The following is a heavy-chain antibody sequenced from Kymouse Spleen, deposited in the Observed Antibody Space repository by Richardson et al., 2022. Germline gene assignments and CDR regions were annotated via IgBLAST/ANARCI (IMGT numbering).Heavy chain of an antibody. D-gene: IGHD4-11,IGHD1-7*01,IGHD4-11*01. V-gene: IGHV4-39*01. J-gene: IGHJ3*02. Sequence: QLQLQESGPGLVKPSETLSLTCTVSGGSISSSSYYWGWIRQPPGKGLEWIGSIYYSGSTYYNPSLKSRVTISVDTSKNQFSLKLSSVTAADTAVYYCARNYEGNDAFDIWGQGTMVTVSS. CDR1: GGSISSSSYY. CDR2: IYYSGST. CDR3: ARNYEGNDAFDI.